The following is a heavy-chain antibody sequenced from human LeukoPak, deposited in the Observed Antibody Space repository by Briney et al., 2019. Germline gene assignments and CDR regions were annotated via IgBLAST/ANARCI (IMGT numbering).Heavy chain of an antibody. J-gene: IGHJ5*02. CDR2: IWYDGSNK. CDR1: GFTFSSYG. Sequence: PGRSLRLSCAASGFTFSSYGMHWVRQAPGKGLEWVAVIWYDGSNKYYADSVKGRFTISRDNSKNTLYLQMNSLRAEDTAVYYCARVSDYGFNWFDPWGQGTLVTVSS. CDR3: ARVSDYGFNWFDP. D-gene: IGHD3-16*01. V-gene: IGHV3-33*01.